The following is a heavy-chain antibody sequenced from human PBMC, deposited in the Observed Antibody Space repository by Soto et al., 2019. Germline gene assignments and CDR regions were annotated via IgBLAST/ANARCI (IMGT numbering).Heavy chain of an antibody. Sequence: TLSLTCSVSGFAISRDYYWSWVRQPPGKGLEWIGSIYPSVSSYHNPSLETRVRLSIDTSKNQFTLNLTSVTAADTALYYCAREKVGTTFFDNWGQGIKVTVYS. J-gene: IGHJ4*02. D-gene: IGHD1-1*01. CDR2: IYPSVSS. CDR3: AREKVGTTFFDN. CDR1: GFAISRDYY. V-gene: IGHV4-38-2*02.